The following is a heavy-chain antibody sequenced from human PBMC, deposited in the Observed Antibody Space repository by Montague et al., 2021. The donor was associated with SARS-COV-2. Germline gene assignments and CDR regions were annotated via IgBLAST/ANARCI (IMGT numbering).Heavy chain of an antibody. D-gene: IGHD4-17*01. CDR1: GGSISSSSYF. Sequence: SETLSLTCSVSGGSISSSSYFWGWTRQPPGKGLEWIGSIYYSGGTYSNSSLKSRVTISVDTSKNQFSLKLSSVTAADTAVYYCARHLNYRDYGGDDYWGQGALVTVSS. CDR2: IYYSGGT. CDR3: ARHLNYRDYGGDDY. V-gene: IGHV4-39*01. J-gene: IGHJ4*02.